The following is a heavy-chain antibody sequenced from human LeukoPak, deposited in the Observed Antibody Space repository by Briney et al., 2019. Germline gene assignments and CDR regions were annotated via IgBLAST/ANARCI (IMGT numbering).Heavy chain of an antibody. J-gene: IGHJ4*02. Sequence: GGSLRLSCAASGFTFTNAWMTWVRQAPGKGLEWVGRIKSKGDGETTDYASLVKGRFSMSRDDSRATMYLQMYSLEADDTAVYYCTTDLGATMIRGVIVSWGQGALVTVSS. CDR2: IKSKGDGETT. CDR1: GFTFTNAW. V-gene: IGHV3-15*05. D-gene: IGHD3-10*01. CDR3: TTDLGATMIRGVIVS.